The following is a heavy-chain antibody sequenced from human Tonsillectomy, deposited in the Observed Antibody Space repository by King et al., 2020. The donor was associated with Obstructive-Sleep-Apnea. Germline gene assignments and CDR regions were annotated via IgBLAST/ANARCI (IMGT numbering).Heavy chain of an antibody. CDR1: GGSFSDYS. J-gene: IGHJ5*02. CDR3: ARGSGAASVNWFDP. Sequence: VQLQQWGAGLLKPSETLSLTCAVYGGSFSDYSRRWIRQPPGKGLEWIGEINDTGSTNYNPSLKSRVTISVDPSKNQFSRSMRSVTAADTAVYYCARGSGAASVNWFDPWGQGALVTVSS. D-gene: IGHD6-13*01. CDR2: INDTGST. V-gene: IGHV4-34*01.